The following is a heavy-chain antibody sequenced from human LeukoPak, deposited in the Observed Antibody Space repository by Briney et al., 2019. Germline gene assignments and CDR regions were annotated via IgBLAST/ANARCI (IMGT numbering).Heavy chain of an antibody. CDR3: ARDISAVAIDN. CDR1: GYNFNNYG. D-gene: IGHD6-19*01. J-gene: IGHJ4*02. Sequence: GASVKVSCKASGYNFNNYGISWVRQAPGQRLEWLGWSSGYNGDTLYAQKMQGRVTLTTDTFTSTAYMELRSLRSDDTAIYFCARDISAVAIDNWGQGTLIIVSS. CDR2: SSGYNGDT. V-gene: IGHV1-18*01.